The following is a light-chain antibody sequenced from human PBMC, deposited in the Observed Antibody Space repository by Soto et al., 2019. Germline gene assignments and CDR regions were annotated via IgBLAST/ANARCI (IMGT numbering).Light chain of an antibody. CDR2: WAS. CDR1: QPVLSRSNNKNY. Sequence: DIVMTQSPDSLAVSLGERATINCKSSQPVLSRSNNKNYLSWYQQKPGQPPKLLISWASTRESGVPDRFSGSGSGTDFTLTISTLQAEDVAFYYCQQYDSAPWAFGQGTKVEIQ. V-gene: IGKV4-1*01. J-gene: IGKJ1*01. CDR3: QQYDSAPWA.